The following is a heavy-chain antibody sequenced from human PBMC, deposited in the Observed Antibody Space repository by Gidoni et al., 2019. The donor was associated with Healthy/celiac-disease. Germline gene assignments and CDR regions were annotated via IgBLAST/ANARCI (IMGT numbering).Heavy chain of an antibody. CDR3: ARAGRDYDILTGYPPLGAVDI. V-gene: IGHV3-53*04. CDR1: GLTVSRNY. D-gene: IGHD3-9*01. J-gene: IGHJ3*02. Sequence: EVQLVESGGGWVRPGGSLRLSCEASGLTVSRNYMSWVRQAPGKGLEWVSVIYSGGSTYSADSVKGRFTISRHNSKNTLYLQMNSLRAEDTAVYYCARAGRDYDILTGYPPLGAVDIWGQGTMVTVSS. CDR2: IYSGGST.